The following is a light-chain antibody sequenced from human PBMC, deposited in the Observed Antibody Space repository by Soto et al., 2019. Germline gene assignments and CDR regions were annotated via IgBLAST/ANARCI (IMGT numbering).Light chain of an antibody. Sequence: QSALTQPASVSGSPGQSITISCTGTSSDVGRYNLVSWYQHHPGKAPKLMIYEGTKRPSGISNRFSGSKSGNTASLTISGLQAEDEADYSCSSYALIGSLIFGGGTKLTVL. CDR3: SSYALIGSLI. CDR2: EGT. J-gene: IGLJ2*01. V-gene: IGLV2-23*01. CDR1: SSDVGRYNL.